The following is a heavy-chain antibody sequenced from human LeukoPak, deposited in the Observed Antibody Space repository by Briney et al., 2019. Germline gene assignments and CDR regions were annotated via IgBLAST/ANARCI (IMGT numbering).Heavy chain of an antibody. V-gene: IGHV3-30-3*01. J-gene: IGHJ3*02. Sequence: GGSLRLSCAASGFTFSSYAMHWVRQAPGKGLEWVAVISYDGSNKYYADSVKGRFTISRDNSKNTLYLQMNSLRAEDTAVYYCARDATIFGVVIIGAFDIWGQGTMVTVSS. CDR2: ISYDGSNK. D-gene: IGHD3-3*01. CDR1: GFTFSSYA. CDR3: ARDATIFGVVIIGAFDI.